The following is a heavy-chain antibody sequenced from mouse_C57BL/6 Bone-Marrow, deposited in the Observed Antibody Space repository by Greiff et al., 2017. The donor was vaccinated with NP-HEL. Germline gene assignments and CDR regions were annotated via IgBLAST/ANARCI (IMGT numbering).Heavy chain of an antibody. CDR1: GFTFSSYA. J-gene: IGHJ4*01. Sequence: EVQGVESGEGLVKPGGSLKLSCAASGFTFSSYAMSWVRQTPEKRLEWVAYISSGGDYIYYADTVKGRFTISRDNARNTLYLQMSSLKSEDTAMYYCTRGGYYDYDEGVDYWGQGTSVTVSS. CDR2: ISSGGDYI. CDR3: TRGGYYDYDEGVDY. D-gene: IGHD2-4*01. V-gene: IGHV5-9-1*02.